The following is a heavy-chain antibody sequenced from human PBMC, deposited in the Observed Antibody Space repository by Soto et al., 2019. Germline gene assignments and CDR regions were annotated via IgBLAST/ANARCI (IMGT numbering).Heavy chain of an antibody. CDR2: IIPIFGTA. V-gene: IGHV1-69*13. J-gene: IGHJ6*04. CDR3: ARHWNYQNYYYYYGMDV. D-gene: IGHD1-7*01. CDR1: GGTFSSYA. Sequence: SVKVSCKASGGTFSSYAISWVRQAPGQGLEWMGGIIPIFGTANYAQKFQGRVTITADESTSTAYMELSSLRSEDTAVYYCARHWNYQNYYYYYGMDVWGKGTTVTVSS.